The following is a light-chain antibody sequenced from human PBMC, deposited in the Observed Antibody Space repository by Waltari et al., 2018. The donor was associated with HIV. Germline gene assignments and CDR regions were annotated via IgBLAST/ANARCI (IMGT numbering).Light chain of an antibody. Sequence: PSVSVSPGQTASITCSGNKLGHKFVCWYQQRPGQSPVVVMYQDSRRPSGIPERFSGSNSGNTATLTISGTQAMDEADYYCQAWGSSPVFGGGTKLTVL. J-gene: IGLJ2*01. V-gene: IGLV3-1*01. CDR3: QAWGSSPV. CDR1: KLGHKF. CDR2: QDS.